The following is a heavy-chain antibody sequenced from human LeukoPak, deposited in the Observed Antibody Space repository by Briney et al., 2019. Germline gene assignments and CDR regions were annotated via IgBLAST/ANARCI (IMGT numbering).Heavy chain of an antibody. CDR3: ARDPYGSGSYSY. V-gene: IGHV4-59*01. Sequence: SETLSLTCTVSGGSISSYYWSWIRQPPGKGQEWIGYIYYSGSTNYNPSLKSRVTISVDTSKNQFSLKLSSVTAADTAVYYCARDPYGSGSYSYWGQGTLVTVSS. D-gene: IGHD3-10*01. J-gene: IGHJ4*02. CDR2: IYYSGST. CDR1: GGSISSYY.